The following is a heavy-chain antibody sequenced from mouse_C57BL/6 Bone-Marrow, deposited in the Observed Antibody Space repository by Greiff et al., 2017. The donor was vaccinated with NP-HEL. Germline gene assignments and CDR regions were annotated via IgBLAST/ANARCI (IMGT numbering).Heavy chain of an antibody. D-gene: IGHD1-1*01. Sequence: EVNVVESGGDLVKPGGSLKLPCAASGFTFSSYGMSWVRQTPDKRLEWVATISSGGSYTYYPDSVKGRFTISRDNAKNTLYLQMSSLKSEDTAMYYCARPTVVAPYFDYWGQGTTLTVSS. CDR1: GFTFSSYG. CDR2: ISSGGSYT. CDR3: ARPTVVAPYFDY. J-gene: IGHJ2*01. V-gene: IGHV5-6*01.